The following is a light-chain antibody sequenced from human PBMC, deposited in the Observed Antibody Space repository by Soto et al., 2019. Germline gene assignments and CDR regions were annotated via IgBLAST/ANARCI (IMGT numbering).Light chain of an antibody. CDR2: GAS. V-gene: IGKV3-15*01. CDR3: LQYNSWPRGT. Sequence: EIMMTQSPGTLSVSPGVGATLSCTASQSGILNLAWYQQKPGQHPRLLLYGASTRATGIPVRFRGSGSGTEFTLTIIRVQFEDSAVYFCLQYNSWPRGTFGPGTKVEIK. CDR1: QSGILN. J-gene: IGKJ3*01.